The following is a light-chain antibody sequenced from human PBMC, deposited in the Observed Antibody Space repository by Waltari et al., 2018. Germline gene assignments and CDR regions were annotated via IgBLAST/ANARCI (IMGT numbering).Light chain of an antibody. Sequence: QSALTQPASVSGSPGQSITISCTGTSSDVGGYNYVSWYQPHPGKAPKLMIYEVSNRPSGFSNRFSGSKSGNTAALTISGLQAEDEADYYCSSYTSSSTLVGFGGGTKLTVL. CDR1: SSDVGGYNY. V-gene: IGLV2-14*01. CDR2: EVS. CDR3: SSYTSSSTLVG. J-gene: IGLJ2*01.